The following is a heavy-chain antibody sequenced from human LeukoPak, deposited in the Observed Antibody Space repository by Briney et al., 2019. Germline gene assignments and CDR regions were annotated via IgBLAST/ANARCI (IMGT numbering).Heavy chain of an antibody. CDR2: ISGSGGST. CDR3: ARDRTTVNY. V-gene: IGHV3-23*01. CDR1: GFTFSSYA. Sequence: PGGSLRLSCAASGFTFSSYAMSWVRQAPGKGLEWVSAISGSGGSTYYADSVKGRFTISRDNAKSSLYLQMNSLRAEDTAVYYCARDRTTVNYWGQGTLVTVSS. D-gene: IGHD4-4*01. J-gene: IGHJ4*02.